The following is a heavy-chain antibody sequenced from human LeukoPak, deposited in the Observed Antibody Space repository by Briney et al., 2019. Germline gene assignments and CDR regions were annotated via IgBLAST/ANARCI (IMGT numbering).Heavy chain of an antibody. V-gene: IGHV3-33*01. J-gene: IGHJ6*03. Sequence: PGGSLRLSCAAPGFTFSSYGMHWVRQAPGKGLEWVAVIWYDGSNKYYADSVKGRFTISRDNSKNTLYLQMNSLRAEDTAVYYCARGMTGQQLVYYYYYYMDVWGKGTTVTVSS. CDR3: ARGMTGQQLVYYYYYYMDV. D-gene: IGHD6-13*01. CDR2: IWYDGSNK. CDR1: GFTFSSYG.